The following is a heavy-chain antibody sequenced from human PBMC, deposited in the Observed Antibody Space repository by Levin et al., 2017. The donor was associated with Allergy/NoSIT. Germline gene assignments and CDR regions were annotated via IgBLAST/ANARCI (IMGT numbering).Heavy chain of an antibody. D-gene: IGHD1-26*01. J-gene: IGHJ4*02. V-gene: IGHV3-7*03. CDR2: IKQDGSEK. CDR3: AKSRVSGSYRDFDS. Sequence: GESLKISCAASGFTFSSYWMSWVRQAPGKGLEWVANIKQDGSEKYYVDSVKGRFTISRDNSKNTEYLQMNSLRVEDTALYYCAKSRVSGSYRDFDSWGQGTLVTVSS. CDR1: GFTFSSYW.